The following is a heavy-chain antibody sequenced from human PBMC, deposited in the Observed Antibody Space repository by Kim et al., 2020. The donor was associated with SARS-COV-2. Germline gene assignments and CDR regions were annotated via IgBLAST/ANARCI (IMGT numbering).Heavy chain of an antibody. CDR2: ISSSSSYI. CDR3: ARERGGIVGATY. Sequence: GGSLRLSCAASGFNFSSYSMNWVRQAPGKGLEWVSSISSSSSYIYYADSVKGRFTISRDNAKNSMYLQMNSRRAEDTAVYYCARERGGIVGATYWGQGTLVTVSS. V-gene: IGHV3-21*01. J-gene: IGHJ4*02. CDR1: GFNFSSYS. D-gene: IGHD1-26*01.